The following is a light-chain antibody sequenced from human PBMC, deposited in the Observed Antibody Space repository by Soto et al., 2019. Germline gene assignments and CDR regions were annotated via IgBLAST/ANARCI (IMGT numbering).Light chain of an antibody. CDR1: QSVGSN. Sequence: IVKTQSPATLTVSPGERATLSCRASQSVGSNLAWYQQKPGQAPRLLIYGTSSRATGIPDRFSGSGSGTEFTLTISSLQSEDFAVYYCQQYNSWPLTFGGGTKVDIK. V-gene: IGKV3D-15*01. CDR2: GTS. J-gene: IGKJ4*01. CDR3: QQYNSWPLT.